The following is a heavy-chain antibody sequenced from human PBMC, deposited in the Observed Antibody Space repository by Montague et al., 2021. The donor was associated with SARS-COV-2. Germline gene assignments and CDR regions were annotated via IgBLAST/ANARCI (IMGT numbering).Heavy chain of an antibody. CDR3: ARHRNYGDHSLDNWFHP. D-gene: IGHD4-17*01. CDR1: GDSTSCTNCY. J-gene: IGHJ5*02. Sequence: SETLSLTCTVSGDSTSCTNCYWGWIRQAPGKGLDWIGTIYNSGTTYYNPSLKGRLTISIDTSKNQFSLKLTSVTAADTAVYYCARHRNYGDHSLDNWFHPWGQGTLVTVSS. CDR2: IYNSGTT. V-gene: IGHV4-39*01.